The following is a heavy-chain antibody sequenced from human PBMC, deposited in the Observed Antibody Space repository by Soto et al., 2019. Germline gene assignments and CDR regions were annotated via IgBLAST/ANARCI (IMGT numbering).Heavy chain of an antibody. CDR2: IGTLHDT. J-gene: IGHJ5*02. D-gene: IGHD3-16*01. Sequence: EVQLVESGGGLVQPGGSLRLSCAASGFTFSASDMHWVRQAAGKGLEWVSAIGTLHDTYYPDSVKGRFTISRDNAKNSLYFQRNALRAGDPVVYYWASRASSWHGGGGWLDPWGQGTLVTVSS. CDR3: ASRASSWHGGGGWLDP. CDR1: GFTFSASD. V-gene: IGHV3-13*01.